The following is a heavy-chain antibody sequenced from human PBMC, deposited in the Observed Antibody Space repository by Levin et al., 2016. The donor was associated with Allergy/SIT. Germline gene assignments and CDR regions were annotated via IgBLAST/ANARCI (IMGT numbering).Heavy chain of an antibody. J-gene: IGHJ5*02. CDR3: SRHDLVRGVLNWFDP. CDR2: MYSSGST. V-gene: IGHV4-39*01. CDR1: GGSVSSSSYY. D-gene: IGHD3-10*01. Sequence: SETLSLTCSVSGGSVSSSSYYWGWVRQPPGKGLEWIGSMYSSGSTYYNPSLKSRITISVDTSKNQFSLKLSSVTAADTAVYYCSRHDLVRGVLNWFDPWGQGTLVTVSS.